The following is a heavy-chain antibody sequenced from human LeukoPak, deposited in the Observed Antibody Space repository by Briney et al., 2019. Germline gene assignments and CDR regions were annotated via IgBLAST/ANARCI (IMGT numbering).Heavy chain of an antibody. V-gene: IGHV1-8*03. Sequence: GASVKVSCKASGYTFTSYDINWVRQATGQGLEWMGWMNPNSGNTGYAQKFQGRVTITRNTSISTAYMELSSLRSEDTAVYYCARSDIVVVPAAMLGWFDPWGQGTLVTVSS. CDR1: GYTFTSYD. J-gene: IGHJ5*02. D-gene: IGHD2-2*01. CDR2: MNPNSGNT. CDR3: ARSDIVVVPAAMLGWFDP.